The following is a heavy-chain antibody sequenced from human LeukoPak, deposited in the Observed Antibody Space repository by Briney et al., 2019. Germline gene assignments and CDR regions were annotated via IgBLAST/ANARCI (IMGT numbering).Heavy chain of an antibody. CDR3: PRAPLDAYYFDY. CDR2: ITGSGGST. J-gene: IGHJ4*02. CDR1: GCTFSSYA. V-gene: IGHV3-23*01. D-gene: IGHD1-1*01. Sequence: PGGPLRLSCAAPGCTFSSYAMSWGRQAPEKGLEWGSAITGSGGSTYYADSEKGRFTISRNNSNNTLYLQSNSLRTDAATVYYCPRAPLDAYYFDYCGQGTLVTVSS.